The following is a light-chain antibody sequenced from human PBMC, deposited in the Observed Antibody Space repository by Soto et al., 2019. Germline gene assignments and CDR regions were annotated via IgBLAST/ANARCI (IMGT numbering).Light chain of an antibody. CDR2: EVT. CDR3: CSYAGSYTWV. V-gene: IGLV2-14*01. Sequence: QSALTQPASVSGSPGQSITISCTGTSSDVGGSNHVSWYQHHPGTAPKLIIYEVTYRPSGVSNRFSGSKSGNTASLTISGLQAEDEADYYCCSYAGSYTWVFGGGTKLTVL. J-gene: IGLJ3*02. CDR1: SSDVGGSNH.